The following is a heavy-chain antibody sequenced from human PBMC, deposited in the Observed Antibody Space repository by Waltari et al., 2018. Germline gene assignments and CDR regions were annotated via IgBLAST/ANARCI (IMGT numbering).Heavy chain of an antibody. D-gene: IGHD1-26*01. J-gene: IGHJ4*02. CDR1: GFTFSSYW. Sequence: EVQLVESGGGLVQPGGSLRLSCAASGFTFSSYWMSWVRQAPGKGLGWVANIKQDGSEKYYVDSVKGRFTISRDNAKNSLYLQMNSLRAEDTAVYYCARDYGGATTGLDYWGQGTLVTVSS. V-gene: IGHV3-7*01. CDR3: ARDYGGATTGLDY. CDR2: IKQDGSEK.